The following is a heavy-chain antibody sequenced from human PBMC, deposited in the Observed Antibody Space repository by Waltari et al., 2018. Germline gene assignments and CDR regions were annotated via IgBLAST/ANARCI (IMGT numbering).Heavy chain of an antibody. CDR2: ISGRGGST. V-gene: IGHV3-23*01. CDR1: GFTFSSYA. Sequence: EVQLLESGGGLVQPGGSLRLSCAASGFTFSSYAMSWVRQAPGKGLEWVSAISGRGGSTYDADSVKGRFTISRDNSKNTLYLQMNSLRAEDTAVYYCAKDGGVYGDSYFDYWGQGTLVTVSS. J-gene: IGHJ4*02. CDR3: AKDGGVYGDSYFDY. D-gene: IGHD4-17*01.